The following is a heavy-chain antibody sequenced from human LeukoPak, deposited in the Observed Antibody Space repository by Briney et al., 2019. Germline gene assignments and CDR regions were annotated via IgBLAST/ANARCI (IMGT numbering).Heavy chain of an antibody. V-gene: IGHV1-2*02. J-gene: IGHJ6*02. CDR3: ARSYCSSTSCYENYYYYYGMDV. CDR1: GYTFTGYY. CDR2: INPNSGGT. D-gene: IGHD2-2*01. Sequence: ASVKVSCKASGYTFTGYYMHWVRQAPGQGLEWMGWINPNSGGTNYAQKFQGRVTMTRDTSISTAYMELSRLRSDDTAVYYCARSYCSSTSCYENYYYYYGMDVWGQGTTVTVSS.